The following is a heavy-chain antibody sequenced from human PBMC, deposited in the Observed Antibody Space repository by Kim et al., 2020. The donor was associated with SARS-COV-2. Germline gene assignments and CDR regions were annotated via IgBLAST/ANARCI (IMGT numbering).Heavy chain of an antibody. J-gene: IGHJ6*02. CDR1: GFSLSTSGMC. Sequence: SGPTLVNPTQTLTLTCTFSGFSLSTSGMCVSWIRQPPGKALEWLARIDWDDDKYYSTSLKTRLTISKDTSKNQVVLTMTNMDPVDTATYYCARSEGFGELLDYYYYGMDVWGQGTTVTVSS. CDR3: ARSEGFGELLDYYYYGMDV. CDR2: IDWDDDK. D-gene: IGHD3-10*01. V-gene: IGHV2-70*11.